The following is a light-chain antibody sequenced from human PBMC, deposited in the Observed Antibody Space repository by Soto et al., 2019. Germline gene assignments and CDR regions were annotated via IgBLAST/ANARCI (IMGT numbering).Light chain of an antibody. Sequence: EIVMTQSAAALSVYPGERATLSCRASQSVSSNLAWYQQKPGQAPRLLIYGASTRATGIPARFSGSGSGTGFTLTISSLQSEDFAVYYCQQYNNWPRTFGQGTKVDIK. CDR2: GAS. CDR3: QQYNNWPRT. J-gene: IGKJ1*01. CDR1: QSVSSN. V-gene: IGKV3-15*01.